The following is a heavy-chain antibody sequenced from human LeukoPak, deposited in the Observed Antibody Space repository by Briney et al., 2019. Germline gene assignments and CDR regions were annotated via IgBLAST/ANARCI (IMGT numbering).Heavy chain of an antibody. CDR2: INNDGSST. Sequence: GGSLRLSCAASGFTFSSYWMHWVRQAPGKGLVWVSRINNDGSSTTYADSVKGRFAISRDNAKNTLYLQMNSLRAEDTAVYYCARGGAVGTTTVAFDIWGQGTMVTVSS. CDR1: GFTFSSYW. D-gene: IGHD1-26*01. J-gene: IGHJ3*02. V-gene: IGHV3-74*01. CDR3: ARGGAVGTTTVAFDI.